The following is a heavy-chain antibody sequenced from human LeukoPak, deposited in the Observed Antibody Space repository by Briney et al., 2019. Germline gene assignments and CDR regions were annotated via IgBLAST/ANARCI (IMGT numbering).Heavy chain of an antibody. D-gene: IGHD2-21*01. V-gene: IGHV1-2*02. CDR2: INPNSGGT. Sequence: GASVKVSCKASGYTFTGYYMHWVRQAPGQGLEWMGWINPNSGGTNYAQKFQGRVTMTRDTSISTAYMELSRLRSDDTAVYYCARGGTLVPSYYYYYMDVWGKGTTVTISS. CDR3: ARGGTLVPSYYYYYMDV. CDR1: GYTFTGYY. J-gene: IGHJ6*03.